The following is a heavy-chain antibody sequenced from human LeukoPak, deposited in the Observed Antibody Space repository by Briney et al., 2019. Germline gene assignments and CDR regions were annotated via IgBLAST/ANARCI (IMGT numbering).Heavy chain of an antibody. Sequence: GGSLRLSCAASGFTFTTYQMNWVRQAPGKGLEWVSYISTGGSTIYYADSVKGRFTISRDNAKNSLYLQMNSLGAEDTAVYYCARSPYGAYEVFDSWGQGTLVTVSS. CDR2: ISTGGSTI. D-gene: IGHD5-12*01. V-gene: IGHV3-48*03. CDR1: GFTFTTYQ. CDR3: ARSPYGAYEVFDS. J-gene: IGHJ4*02.